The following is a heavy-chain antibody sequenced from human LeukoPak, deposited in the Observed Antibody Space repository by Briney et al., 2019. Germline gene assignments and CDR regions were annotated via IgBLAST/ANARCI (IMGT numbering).Heavy chain of an antibody. Sequence: PGRSVRLSCEASGFTVSSYYMSWVRQAPGKGLEWVGGIYSGGSTYYADSVKGRFTISRDNSKTTLYLQMNSLRAEDTAVYYCARVDRYYDILTGYLRGYYMDVWGKGTTVTISS. CDR3: ARVDRYYDILTGYLRGYYMDV. V-gene: IGHV3-53*01. CDR2: IYSGGST. CDR1: GFTVSSYY. J-gene: IGHJ6*03. D-gene: IGHD3-9*01.